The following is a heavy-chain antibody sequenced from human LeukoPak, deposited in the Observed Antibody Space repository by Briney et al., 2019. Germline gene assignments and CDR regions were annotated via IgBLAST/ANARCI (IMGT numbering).Heavy chain of an antibody. CDR1: GGSISSYY. D-gene: IGHD3-22*01. CDR2: IYYSGST. J-gene: IGHJ6*03. CDR3: ARRAVIYYYYYMDV. V-gene: IGHV4-59*12. Sequence: PSETLSLTCTVSGGSISSYYWTWIRQPPGKGLEWIGYIYYSGSTNYNPSLKSRVTISVDTSKNQFSLKLSSVTAADTAVYYCARRAVIYYYYYMDVWGKGTTVTISS.